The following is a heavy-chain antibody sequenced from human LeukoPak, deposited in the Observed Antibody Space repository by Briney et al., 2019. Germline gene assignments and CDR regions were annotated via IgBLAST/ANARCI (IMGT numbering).Heavy chain of an antibody. CDR1: GGTFSSYA. D-gene: IGHD3-10*01. J-gene: IGHJ4*02. CDR2: IIPILGIA. Sequence: SVKVSCKASGGTFSSYAISWVRQAPGQGLEWMGRIIPILGIANYAQKFQGRVTITADKSTSTAYMELSSLRSEDTAVYYCARGPLRGSGSYRWGQGTLVTVSS. CDR3: ARGPLRGSGSYR. V-gene: IGHV1-69*04.